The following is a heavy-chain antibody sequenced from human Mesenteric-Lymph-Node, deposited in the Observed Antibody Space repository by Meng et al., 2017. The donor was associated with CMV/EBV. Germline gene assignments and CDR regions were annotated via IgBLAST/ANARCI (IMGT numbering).Heavy chain of an antibody. CDR1: GGSISSSSYY. V-gene: IGHV4-39*07. D-gene: IGHD5-18*01. Sequence: GSLRLSCTVSGGSISSSSYYWGWIRQPPGKGLEWIGSIYYSGSTYYNPSLKSRVTISVDTSKNQFYLKLSSVTAADTAVYYCARHSLSLTAMARFDYWGQGTLVTVSS. CDR2: IYYSGST. CDR3: ARHSLSLTAMARFDY. J-gene: IGHJ4*02.